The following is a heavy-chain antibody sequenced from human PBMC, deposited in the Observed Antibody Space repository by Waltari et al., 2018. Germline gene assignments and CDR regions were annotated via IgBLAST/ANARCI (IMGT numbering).Heavy chain of an antibody. CDR1: GYPLTEFS. J-gene: IGHJ4*02. Sequence: QDHLVQSGPEVKRPGASVKVSCTRSGYPLTEFSIPWVRQGPGRGLEWVGGVNPGNGKTIYAHSLQGRVTMTEDTSTDTAYLELRGLKSDDTAVFYCATGPGATPLFSYWGQGTLVTVSS. D-gene: IGHD1-26*01. V-gene: IGHV1-24*01. CDR3: ATGPGATPLFSY. CDR2: VNPGNGKT.